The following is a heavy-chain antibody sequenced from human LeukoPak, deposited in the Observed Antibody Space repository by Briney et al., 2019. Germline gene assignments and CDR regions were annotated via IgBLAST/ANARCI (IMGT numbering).Heavy chain of an antibody. CDR1: GFTFSSYS. CDR2: ISSSSSYI. J-gene: IGHJ3*02. Sequence: GGSLRLSCAASGFTFSSYSMNWVRQAPGKGLEWVSSISSSSSYIYYADSVKGRFTISRDNAKNSLYLQMNSLRAEDTAVYYCARDPHDDAFDXXXXGXMVTXXS. CDR3: ARDPHDDAFDX. V-gene: IGHV3-21*01.